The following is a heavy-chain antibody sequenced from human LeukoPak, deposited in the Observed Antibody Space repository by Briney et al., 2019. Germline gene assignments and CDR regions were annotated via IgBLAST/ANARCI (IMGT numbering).Heavy chain of an antibody. CDR3: ARANYYYYMDV. Sequence: GGSLRLSCAASGFTFSTYAMHWARKAPGKGLEWVAVILNDETTTDYAESVRGRFTISRDNSKNTLYLQMNSLRAEDTAVYYCARANYYYYMDVWGKGTTVTVSS. CDR2: ILNDETTT. V-gene: IGHV3-30*01. J-gene: IGHJ6*03. CDR1: GFTFSTYA.